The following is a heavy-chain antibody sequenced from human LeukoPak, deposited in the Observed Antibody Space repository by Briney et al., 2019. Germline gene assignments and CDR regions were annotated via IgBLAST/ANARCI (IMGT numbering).Heavy chain of an antibody. J-gene: IGHJ4*02. Sequence: GGSLRLSCAASGFTFSSYAMSWVRQAPGKGLEWVSAISGSGDSTYYGDSVKGRFTISRDNSKNTLYLQMNSLRAEDTAVYYCAKQKLRFLEIDYWGQGILVTVSS. CDR1: GFTFSSYA. CDR2: ISGSGDST. V-gene: IGHV3-23*01. CDR3: AKQKLRFLEIDY. D-gene: IGHD3-3*01.